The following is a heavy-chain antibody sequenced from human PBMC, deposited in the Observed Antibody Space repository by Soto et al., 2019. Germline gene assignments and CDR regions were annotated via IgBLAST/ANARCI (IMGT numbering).Heavy chain of an antibody. J-gene: IGHJ4*02. CDR3: ASLSDDYSFDY. V-gene: IGHV4-34*01. CDR2: INHSGST. D-gene: IGHD4-4*01. CDR1: GGSFSGYY. Sequence: SETLSLTCAVYGGSFSGYYLSWIRQPPGKGLECIGEINHSGSTNYNPSLKSRVTISVDTSKNQFSLKLSSVTAADTAVYYCASLSDDYSFDYWGQGTLVTVYS.